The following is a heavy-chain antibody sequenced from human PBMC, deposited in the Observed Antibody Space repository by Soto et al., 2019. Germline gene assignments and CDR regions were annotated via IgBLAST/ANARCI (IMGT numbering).Heavy chain of an antibody. CDR1: GGSFSSGGYY. CDR2: SYYSGST. Sequence: SSETLSLTCTVSGGSFSSGGYYWSWIRQHPGQGLEWIGNSYYSGSTYYNPSLKSRVTISLDTSDTQFSLKLSSVTAADTAVYYCAMSYSSSGPLEYWGQGTLVTVSS. CDR3: AMSYSSSGPLEY. D-gene: IGHD6-6*01. V-gene: IGHV4-31*03. J-gene: IGHJ4*02.